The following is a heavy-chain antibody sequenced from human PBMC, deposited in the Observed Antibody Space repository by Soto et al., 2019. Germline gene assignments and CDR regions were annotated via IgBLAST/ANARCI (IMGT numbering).Heavy chain of an antibody. CDR2: IYYSGST. V-gene: IGHV4-31*03. Sequence: SSTXSLTCTVSVCSIISGCYYLSWIRQHPGNVLEWIGYIYYSGSTYYNPSLKSRVTISVDTSKNQFSLKLSSVTAADTAVYYCARGEKGITIFGVVSKYGMEVWGQGTTV. D-gene: IGHD3-3*01. J-gene: IGHJ6*01. CDR3: ARGEKGITIFGVVSKYGMEV. CDR1: VCSIISGCYY.